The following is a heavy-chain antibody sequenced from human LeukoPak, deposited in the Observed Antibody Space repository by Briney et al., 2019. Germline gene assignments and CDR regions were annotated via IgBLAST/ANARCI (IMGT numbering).Heavy chain of an antibody. CDR2: IKQDGSEK. CDR3: TRSRVGNYFDY. J-gene: IGHJ4*02. D-gene: IGHD2-15*01. V-gene: IGHV3-7*01. Sequence: GGSLRLSCAASGFTFSNYWMSWVRQAPGKGLQWVANIKQDGSEKYYVDSVKGRFTISRDNAKNSLYLQMNSLRDEDTAVYFCTRSRVGNYFDYWGQGTLVTVSS. CDR1: GFTFSNYW.